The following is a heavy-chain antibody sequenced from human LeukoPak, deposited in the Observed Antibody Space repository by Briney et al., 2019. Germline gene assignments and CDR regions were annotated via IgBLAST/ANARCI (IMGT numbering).Heavy chain of an antibody. CDR2: ISYDGSNK. J-gene: IGHJ4*02. D-gene: IGHD6-13*01. CDR3: AKGTSSWHEFDY. Sequence: GGSLRLSCAASGFTFSSYGMHWVRQAPGKGLEWVAVISYDGSNKYYADSVKGRFTISRDNSKNTLYLQMNSLRAEDTAVYYCAKGTSSWHEFDYWGQGTLVTVSS. V-gene: IGHV3-30*18. CDR1: GFTFSSYG.